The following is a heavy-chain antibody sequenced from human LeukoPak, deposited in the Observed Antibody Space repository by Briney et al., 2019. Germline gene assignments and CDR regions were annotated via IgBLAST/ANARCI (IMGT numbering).Heavy chain of an antibody. CDR3: RSVYYGSGSYGYDAFDI. J-gene: IGHJ3*02. Sequence: GGSLRLSCAASGFTFSSYSMNWVRQAPGKGLEWVSSISSSSSYIYYADSVKGRFAISRDNAKNSLYLQMNSLRAEDTAVYYCRSVYYGSGSYGYDAFDIWGQGTMVTVSS. V-gene: IGHV3-21*01. CDR2: ISSSSSYI. D-gene: IGHD3-10*01. CDR1: GFTFSSYS.